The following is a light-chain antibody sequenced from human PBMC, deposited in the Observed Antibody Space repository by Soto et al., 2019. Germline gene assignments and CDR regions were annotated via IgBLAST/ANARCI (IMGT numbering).Light chain of an antibody. CDR3: QQYDNWPPFT. J-gene: IGKJ3*01. V-gene: IGKV3D-15*01. CDR1: QSVSSN. CDR2: GTY. Sequence: EIVMTQSPATLSVSPGDTVTLSCRASQSVSSNLAWYQQKPGQAPRLLFYGTYTRATGIPDRFSGSGSGTEFTLTISSLQSEDLAVYYCQQYDNWPPFTFGPGTQVDLK.